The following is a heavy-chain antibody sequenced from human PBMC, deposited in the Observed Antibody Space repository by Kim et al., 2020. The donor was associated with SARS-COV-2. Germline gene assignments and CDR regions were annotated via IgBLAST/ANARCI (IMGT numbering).Heavy chain of an antibody. CDR1: GGSISSSSYY. V-gene: IGHV4-39*01. CDR3: ARLRWSGPPNWFDP. D-gene: IGHD3-3*01. J-gene: IGHJ5*02. CDR2: IYYSGST. Sequence: SETLYLTCTVSGGSISSSSYYWGWIRQPPGKGLEWIGSIYYSGSTYYNPSLKSRVTISVDTSKNQFSLKLSSVTAADTAVYYCARLRWSGPPNWFDPWGQGTLVTVSS.